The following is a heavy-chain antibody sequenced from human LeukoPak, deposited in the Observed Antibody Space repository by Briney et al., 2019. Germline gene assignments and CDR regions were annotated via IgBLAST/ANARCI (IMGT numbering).Heavy chain of an antibody. CDR2: INHSGST. J-gene: IGHJ4*02. D-gene: IGHD2-2*01. CDR3: ARASIVVPAAAFDY. V-gene: IGHV4-34*01. Sequence: SETLSLTCAVYGGSFSGYYWSWIRQPPGKGLEWIGEINHSGSTNYNPSLESRVTISVDTSKNQFSLKLSSVTAADTAVYYCARASIVVPAAAFDYWGQGTLVTVSS. CDR1: GGSFSGYY.